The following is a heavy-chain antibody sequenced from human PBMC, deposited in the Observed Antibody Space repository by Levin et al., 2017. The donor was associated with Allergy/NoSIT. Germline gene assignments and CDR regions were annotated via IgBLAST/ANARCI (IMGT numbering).Heavy chain of an antibody. CDR3: ARGPWTDLLPGALDT. CDR2: FYPGGNT. CDR1: GFTISTTY. Sequence: GGSLRLSCETPGFTISTTYLSWVRQAPGRGLEWISVFYPGGNTNFADAVKGRFTLSTDPSNYILYLQLNNLRVDDTAVYYCARGPWTDLLPGALDTWGQGTQVTVSS. D-gene: IGHD2-15*01. V-gene: IGHV3-53*01. J-gene: IGHJ3*02.